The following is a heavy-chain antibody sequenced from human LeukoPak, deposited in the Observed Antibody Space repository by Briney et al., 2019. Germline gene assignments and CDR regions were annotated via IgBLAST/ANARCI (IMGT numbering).Heavy chain of an antibody. J-gene: IGHJ4*02. Sequence: GGSLRLSCAAPGFTFSNAWMNWVRQAPGKGLEWVGRIKSKTDGGTTDYAAPVKGRFTISRDDSKNTLYLQMNSLKTEDTAVYYCSTTYYYDSSEGYWGQGTLVTVSS. V-gene: IGHV3-15*07. CDR2: IKSKTDGGTT. D-gene: IGHD3-22*01. CDR1: GFTFSNAW. CDR3: STTYYYDSSEGY.